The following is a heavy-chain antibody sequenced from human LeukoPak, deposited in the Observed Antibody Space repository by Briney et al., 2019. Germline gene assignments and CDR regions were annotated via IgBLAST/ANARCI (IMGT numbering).Heavy chain of an antibody. J-gene: IGHJ4*02. Sequence: GGSLRLSCVASGFSLSGYWMYWVRQAPGKGLEWVAVISYDGSNKYYADSVKGRFTISRDNSKNTLYLQMNSLRAEDTAVYYCARDRSYTAILSWWLLPDYWGQGTLVTVSS. D-gene: IGHD3-22*01. CDR2: ISYDGSNK. CDR1: GFSLSGYW. CDR3: ARDRSYTAILSWWLLPDY. V-gene: IGHV3-30-3*01.